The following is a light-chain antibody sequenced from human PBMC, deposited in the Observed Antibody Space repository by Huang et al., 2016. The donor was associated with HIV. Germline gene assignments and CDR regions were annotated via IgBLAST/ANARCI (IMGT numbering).Light chain of an antibody. CDR2: LGS. CDR3: MEALKTPYT. V-gene: IGKV2-28*01. Sequence: DSVMIQSPLSLRVTPGEPASISCRSSQRLLHTNAYNYLDWYLQNPGQSPQLLIYLGSSRASGVPDRFSGSGSGTRFSLNISRVEAEDAGIYYCMEALKTPYTFGQGTKLEIK. CDR1: QRLLHTNAYNY. J-gene: IGKJ2*01.